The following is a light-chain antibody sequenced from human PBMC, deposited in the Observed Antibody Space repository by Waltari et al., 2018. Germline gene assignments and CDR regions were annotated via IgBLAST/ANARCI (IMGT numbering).Light chain of an antibody. J-gene: IGKJ5*01. V-gene: IGKV3-20*01. CDR1: QSVAKNY. Sequence: EIVLTQSPGTRSLSPGERATLSCRASQSVAKNYLAWYQQKPGQAPRLLIYDASSRATGIPDRVSGSGSGTDFTLTISRLEPEDFAVYYCQQYATSPITFGLGTRLEIK. CDR3: QQYATSPIT. CDR2: DAS.